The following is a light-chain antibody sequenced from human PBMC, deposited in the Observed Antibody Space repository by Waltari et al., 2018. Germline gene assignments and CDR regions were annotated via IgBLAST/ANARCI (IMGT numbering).Light chain of an antibody. CDR2: EVS. J-gene: IGLJ1*01. CDR3: SSYAGSNNV. CDR1: SSDVGGFNY. V-gene: IGLV2-8*01. Sequence: QSALTQPPSASGSPGQSVPISCTGTSSDVGGFNYVSWYQQHPGKPPKLIIDEVSKRPSGVPVRFSGSKSGNTASLTVSGLQAEDEAYYYCSSYAGSNNVFGTGTKVTVL.